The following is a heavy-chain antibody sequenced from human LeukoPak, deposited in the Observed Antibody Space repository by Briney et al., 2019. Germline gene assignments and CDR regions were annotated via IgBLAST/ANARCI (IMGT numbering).Heavy chain of an antibody. CDR1: GGSISSYY. J-gene: IGHJ4*02. Sequence: SETLSLTCTVSGGSISSYYWSWIRQPPGKGLEWIGYIYYSGSTNYNPSLKSRVTISVDTSKNQFSLKLSSVTAADTAVYYCATGKDYDYGDYGGDWGQGTLVTVSS. D-gene: IGHD4-17*01. CDR3: ATGKDYDYGDYGGD. V-gene: IGHV4-59*12. CDR2: IYYSGST.